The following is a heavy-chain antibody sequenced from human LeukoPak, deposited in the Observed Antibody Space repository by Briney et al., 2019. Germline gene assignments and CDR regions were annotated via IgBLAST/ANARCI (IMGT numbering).Heavy chain of an antibody. CDR1: GFTFSSYG. V-gene: IGHV3-30*02. D-gene: IGHD5-12*01. Sequence: GGPLRLSCAASGFTFSSYGMHWVRQAPGKGLEWVAFIRYDGSNKYYADSVKGRFTISRDNSKNTLYLQMNSLRAEDTAVYYCAKGGGYEAQYYYYYLDVWGKGTTVTISS. J-gene: IGHJ6*03. CDR2: IRYDGSNK. CDR3: AKGGGYEAQYYYYYLDV.